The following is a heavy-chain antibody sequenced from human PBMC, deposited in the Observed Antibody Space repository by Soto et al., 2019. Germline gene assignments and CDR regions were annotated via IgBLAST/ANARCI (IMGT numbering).Heavy chain of an antibody. CDR3: ASYLGYCSGGSCYSGAFDI. CDR2: IIPILGIA. Sequence: SVKVSCKASGGTFSSYTISWVRQAPGRGLEWMGRIIPILGIANYAQKFQGRVTITADKSTSTAYMELSSLRSEDTAVYYCASYLGYCSGGSCYSGAFDIWGQGTMVTVSS. CDR1: GGTFSSYT. D-gene: IGHD2-15*01. V-gene: IGHV1-69*02. J-gene: IGHJ3*02.